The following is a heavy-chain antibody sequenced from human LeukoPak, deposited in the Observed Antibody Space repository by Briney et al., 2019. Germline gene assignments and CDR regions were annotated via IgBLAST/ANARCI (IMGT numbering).Heavy chain of an antibody. Sequence: ASVKVSCKASGYTFTSYGISWVRQAPGQGLEWMGWISAYNGNTNYAQKLRGRVTMTTDTSTSTAYMELRSLRSDDTAVYYCARGILDATYYYYYYMDVWGKGTTVTVS. CDR1: GYTFTSYG. J-gene: IGHJ6*03. V-gene: IGHV1-18*01. D-gene: IGHD2-15*01. CDR3: ARGILDATYYYYYYMDV. CDR2: ISAYNGNT.